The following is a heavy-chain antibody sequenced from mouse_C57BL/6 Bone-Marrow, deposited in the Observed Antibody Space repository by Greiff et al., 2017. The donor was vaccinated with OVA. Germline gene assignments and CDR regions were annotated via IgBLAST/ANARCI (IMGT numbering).Heavy chain of an antibody. CDR3: ARSGVYYDYDRGFAY. V-gene: IGHV1-39*01. CDR2: INPNYGTT. CDR1: GYSFTDYN. D-gene: IGHD2-4*01. Sequence: EVHLVESGPELVKPGASVKISCKASGYSFTDYNMNWVKQSNGKSLEWIGVINPNYGTTSYNQKFKGKATLTVDQSSSTAYMQLNSLTSEDSAVYYCARSGVYYDYDRGFAYWGQGTLVTVSA. J-gene: IGHJ3*01.